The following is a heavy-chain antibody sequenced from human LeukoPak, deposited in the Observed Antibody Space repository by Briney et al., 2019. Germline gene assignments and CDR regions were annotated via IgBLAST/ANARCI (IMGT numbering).Heavy chain of an antibody. Sequence: GGSLRLSCATSGFTFSSCGMHWVRQAPGKGLDWVTFISYDGGYKYYADSVKGRFTISRDNSKNTLYLQMNSLRAEDTAVYYCARDPPTYYYDSSGELDYWGQGTLVTVSS. V-gene: IGHV3-30*03. CDR1: GFTFSSCG. CDR3: ARDPPTYYYDSSGELDY. CDR2: ISYDGGYK. D-gene: IGHD3-22*01. J-gene: IGHJ4*02.